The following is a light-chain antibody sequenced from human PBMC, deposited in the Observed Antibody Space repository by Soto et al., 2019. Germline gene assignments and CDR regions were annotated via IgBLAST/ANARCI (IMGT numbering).Light chain of an antibody. J-gene: IGLJ2*01. V-gene: IGLV2-14*03. CDR3: GSYTITSTLMI. CDR1: PSDIGAYNY. CDR2: DVT. Sequence: QSALTQPASVSGSPGQSITISCSGTPSDIGAYNYVSWYQHLPGKSPEVIIYDVTNLPSGVSSRFSGSKSGTTASLTISGLQAEDEANYYCGSYTITSTLMIFGGGTKLTVL.